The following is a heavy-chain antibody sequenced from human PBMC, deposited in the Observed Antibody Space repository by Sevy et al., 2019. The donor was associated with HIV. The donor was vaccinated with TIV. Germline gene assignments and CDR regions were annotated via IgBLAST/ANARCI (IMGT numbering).Heavy chain of an antibody. D-gene: IGHD3-3*02. CDR3: ARDMGAGGNSETSSPPFFFYYFDS. Sequence: GGSLRLSCAASGFSLDDYAMHWVRQSSGKGLEWVAGISRNSGSIGYADSVKGRFTISRDNARNTLYLQMNNMRSEDTALYYCARDMGAGGNSETSSPPFFFYYFDSWGQGTLVTVSS. J-gene: IGHJ4*02. CDR2: ISRNSGSI. CDR1: GFSLDDYA. V-gene: IGHV3-9*01.